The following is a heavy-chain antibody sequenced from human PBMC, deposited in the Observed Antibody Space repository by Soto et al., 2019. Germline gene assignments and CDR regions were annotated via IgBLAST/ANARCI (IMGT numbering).Heavy chain of an antibody. CDR3: ARTAAAGKYYYGMDV. CDR2: IYPGDSDT. J-gene: IGHJ6*02. CDR1: GYSFTSYW. Sequence: GESLKISCKGSGYSFTSYWIGWVRQMPGKGLEWMGIIYPGDSDTRYSPTFQGQVTISADKSISTAYLQWSSLKASDTAMYYCARTAAAGKYYYGMDVWGQGTTVTVSS. V-gene: IGHV5-51*01. D-gene: IGHD6-13*01.